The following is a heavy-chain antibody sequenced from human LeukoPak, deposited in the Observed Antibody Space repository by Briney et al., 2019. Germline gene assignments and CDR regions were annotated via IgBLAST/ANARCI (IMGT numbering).Heavy chain of an antibody. CDR3: AKAGIGVVGYFDY. V-gene: IGHV3-23*01. Sequence: GGSLRLSCAASGFTFNSYAMSWVRQAPGKGLEWVSAIRGSGGGTHYADSVKGRFTISRDNSKNTLYLQMNSLRDEDTALYYCAKAGIGVVGYFDYWGQGTLVTVSS. CDR2: IRGSGGGT. D-gene: IGHD6-19*01. J-gene: IGHJ4*02. CDR1: GFTFNSYA.